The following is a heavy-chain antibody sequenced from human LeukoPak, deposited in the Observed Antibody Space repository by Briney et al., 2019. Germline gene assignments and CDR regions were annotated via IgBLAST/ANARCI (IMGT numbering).Heavy chain of an antibody. CDR2: IYYSGST. CDR1: GGSISSGGYS. Sequence: SQTLSLTCTVSGGSISSGGYSWSWIRQHPGKGLEWTGYIYYSGSTYYNPSLKSRVTISVDTSKNQFSLKLSSVTAADTAVYYCARGDCSSTSCYTQFDYWGQGTLVTVSS. J-gene: IGHJ4*02. V-gene: IGHV4-31*03. CDR3: ARGDCSSTSCYTQFDY. D-gene: IGHD2-2*02.